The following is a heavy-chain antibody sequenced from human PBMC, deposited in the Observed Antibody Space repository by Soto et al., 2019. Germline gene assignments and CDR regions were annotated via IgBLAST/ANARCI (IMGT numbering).Heavy chain of an antibody. Sequence: ASVKVSCKASGYTFTGHYIHWVRQAPEQGPEWMGEIGPESGATRYAQKFQGRVTMARDMSITTVYMELNNLSPDDTAVYYCGRGRSGQIVVFYWGQGTPVTVSS. V-gene: IGHV1-2*02. CDR3: GRGRSGQIVVFY. CDR1: GYTFTGHY. J-gene: IGHJ4*02. CDR2: IGPESGAT. D-gene: IGHD5-12*01.